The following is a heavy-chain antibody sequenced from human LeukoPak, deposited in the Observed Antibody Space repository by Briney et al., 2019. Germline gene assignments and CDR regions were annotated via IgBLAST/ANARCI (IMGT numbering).Heavy chain of an antibody. CDR1: GGSISSYH. CDR3: ARSSGSYISHYYYYYYMDV. V-gene: IGHV4-59*12. J-gene: IGHJ6*03. CDR2: IYYSGST. D-gene: IGHD1-26*01. Sequence: PSETLSLTCTVSGGSISSYHWSWIRQPPGKGLEWIGYIYYSGSTNYNPSLKSRVTISVDTSKNQFSLKLSSVTAADTAVYYCARSSGSYISHYYYYYYMDVWGKGTTVTVSS.